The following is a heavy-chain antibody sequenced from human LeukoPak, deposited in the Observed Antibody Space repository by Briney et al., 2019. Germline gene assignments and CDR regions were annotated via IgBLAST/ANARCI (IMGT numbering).Heavy chain of an antibody. D-gene: IGHD6-13*01. CDR1: GFTFSSYE. CDR3: ARISSWYKGGFDY. Sequence: GGSLGLSCAASGFTFSSYEMNWVRQAPGKGLEWVSYISSSGSTIYYADSVKGRFTISRDNAKNSLYLQMNSLRAEDTAVYYCARISSWYKGGFDYWGQGTLVTVSS. J-gene: IGHJ4*02. CDR2: ISSSGSTI. V-gene: IGHV3-48*03.